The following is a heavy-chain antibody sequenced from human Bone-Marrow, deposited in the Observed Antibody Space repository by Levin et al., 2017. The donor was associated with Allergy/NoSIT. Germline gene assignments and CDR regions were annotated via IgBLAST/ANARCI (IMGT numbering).Heavy chain of an antibody. CDR2: LIPIFGTA. CDR3: ARDVVGSSSYTFDI. CDR1: GGTFSSFV. Sequence: SVKVSCKASGGTFSSFVITWVRQAPGQGLEWMGGLIPIFGTAIYAQKFQGRVSITADESTSTAYMELSSLRSEDTAVYYCARDVVGSSSYTFDIWGQGTMVTVSS. J-gene: IGHJ3*02. V-gene: IGHV1-69*13. D-gene: IGHD6-13*01.